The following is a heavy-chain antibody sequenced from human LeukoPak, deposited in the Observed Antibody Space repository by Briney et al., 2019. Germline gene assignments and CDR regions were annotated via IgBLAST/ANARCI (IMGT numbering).Heavy chain of an antibody. CDR2: INPNSGGT. V-gene: IGHV1-2*05. CDR1: GYTFTGYY. CDR3: ARSYYYGSGSRVDWFDP. Sequence: GASVKVSCKASGYTFTGYYMHWVRQAPGQGLEWMGRINPNSGGTNYAQKFQGRVTMTRDTSISTAYMELSRLRSDDTVVYYCARSYYYGSGSRVDWFDPWGQGTLVTVSS. D-gene: IGHD3-10*01. J-gene: IGHJ5*02.